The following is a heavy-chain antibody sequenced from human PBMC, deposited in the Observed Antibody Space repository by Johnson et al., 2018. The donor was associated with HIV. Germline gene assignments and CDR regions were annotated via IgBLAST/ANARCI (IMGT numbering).Heavy chain of an antibody. V-gene: IGHV3-9*01. CDR3: AKGGNGYGGACDI. CDR1: GFTFDDYA. CDR2: ISWNSGSI. D-gene: IGHD1-1*01. J-gene: IGHJ3*02. Sequence: VQLVESGGGLVQPGRSLRLSCAASGFTFDDYAMHWVRQAPGKGLEWVSGISWNSGSIGYADSVKGRFTISRDNAKNSLYLQINRLRAEDTALYYCAKGGNGYGGACDIWGQGTMVTVSS.